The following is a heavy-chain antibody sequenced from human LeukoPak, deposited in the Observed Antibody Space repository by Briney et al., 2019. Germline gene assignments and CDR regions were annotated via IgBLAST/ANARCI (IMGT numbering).Heavy chain of an antibody. D-gene: IGHD3-22*01. Sequence: ASETLSLTCTVSGGSISSSSYYWGWIRQPPGKGLEWIGSFYYSGNTYYNPSLKSRVTISVDTSKNQFSLKLSSVTAADTAVYYCASGKGFYYDSSGYYWLYYMDVWGKGTTVTVS. J-gene: IGHJ6*03. CDR3: ASGKGFYYDSSGYYWLYYMDV. CDR1: GGSISSSSYY. V-gene: IGHV4-39*01. CDR2: FYYSGNT.